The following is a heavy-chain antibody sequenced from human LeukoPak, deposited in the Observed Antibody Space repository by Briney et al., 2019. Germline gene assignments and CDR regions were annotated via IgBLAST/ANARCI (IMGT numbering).Heavy chain of an antibody. D-gene: IGHD1-14*01. Sequence: GGSLRLSCAASGFLFSRYWMSWVRQAPGKGLEWVANIKEDGSEKYYVESMKGRFTISRDNVKNSLYLQINSLRAEDTAVYYCARDSFETDIDYWGQGTLVTVST. CDR1: GFLFSRYW. J-gene: IGHJ4*02. CDR2: IKEDGSEK. CDR3: ARDSFETDIDY. V-gene: IGHV3-7*01.